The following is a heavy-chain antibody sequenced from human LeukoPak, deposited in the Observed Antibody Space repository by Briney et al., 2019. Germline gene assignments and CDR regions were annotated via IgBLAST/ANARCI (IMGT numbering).Heavy chain of an antibody. V-gene: IGHV4-38-2*02. J-gene: IGHJ4*02. Sequence: SETLSLTCTVSGYSISSGYYWGWIRPPPGKGLEWIGSIYHSGSTYYNPSLKSRVTISVDTSKNQFSLKLSSVTAADTAVYYCASIAGGSGSYLSYWGQGTLVTVSS. CDR1: GYSISSGYY. CDR2: IYHSGST. CDR3: ASIAGGSGSYLSY. D-gene: IGHD3-10*01.